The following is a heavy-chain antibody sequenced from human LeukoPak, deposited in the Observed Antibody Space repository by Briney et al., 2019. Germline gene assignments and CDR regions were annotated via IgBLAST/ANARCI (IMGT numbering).Heavy chain of an antibody. CDR1: GFTFSSYG. J-gene: IGHJ4*02. CDR2: ISYDGSNK. D-gene: IGHD3-22*01. Sequence: GGSLRLSCAASGFTFSSYGMHWVRQAPGEGLEWVAVISYDGSNKYYADSVKGRFTISRDNSKNTLYLQMNSLRAEDTAVYYCAKRGYYYDSSGYIDYWGQGTLVTVSS. CDR3: AKRGYYYDSSGYIDY. V-gene: IGHV3-30*18.